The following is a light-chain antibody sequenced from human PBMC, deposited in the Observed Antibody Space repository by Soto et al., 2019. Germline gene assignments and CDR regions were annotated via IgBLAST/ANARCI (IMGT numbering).Light chain of an antibody. V-gene: IGKV3-20*01. CDR2: GAS. Sequence: EIVLTQSPGTLSLSPGERATLSCRASQSVSSSYLAWYQQKPGQDPSLLIYGASSRATGIHDRFSGSGSGTDFTLTISRLEPEDFSVYYCQQYGSSPCTFGQGTQVEIK. CDR1: QSVSSSY. J-gene: IGKJ1*01. CDR3: QQYGSSPCT.